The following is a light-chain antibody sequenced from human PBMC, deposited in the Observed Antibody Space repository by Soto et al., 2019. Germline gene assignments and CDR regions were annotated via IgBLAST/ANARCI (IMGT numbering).Light chain of an antibody. CDR3: QQGYSNPWT. V-gene: IGKV1-39*01. CDR2: AAS. Sequence: DIQMTQSPSSLSASVGDRVTITCRASQSVNTYLHWYQQKPGKAPKLLIYAASSFHRGVPSMFSGRGSGTDFTLTVESLQPEDFATYYCQQGYSNPWTFGQGTKVDIK. J-gene: IGKJ1*01. CDR1: QSVNTY.